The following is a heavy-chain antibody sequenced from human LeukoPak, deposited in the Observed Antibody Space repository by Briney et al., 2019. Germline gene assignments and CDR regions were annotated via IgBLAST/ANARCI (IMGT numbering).Heavy chain of an antibody. CDR1: GGSVSSGSYY. Sequence: PSETLSLTCTVSGGSVSSGSYYWSWIRQPPGKGLEWIAFIYYSGSANYNPSLKSRVTISVDTSKNQFSLKLSSVTTADTAVYYCARDLGTLSIAARPGPAYYYYGMDVWGQGTTVTVSS. CDR3: ARDLGTLSIAARPGPAYYYYGMDV. CDR2: IYYSGSA. D-gene: IGHD6-6*01. V-gene: IGHV4-61*01. J-gene: IGHJ6*02.